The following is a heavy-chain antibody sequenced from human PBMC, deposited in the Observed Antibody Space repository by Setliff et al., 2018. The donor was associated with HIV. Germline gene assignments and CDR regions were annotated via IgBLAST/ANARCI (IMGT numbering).Heavy chain of an antibody. CDR1: GYTFTDYY. Sequence: ASVQVSCKASGYTFTDYYIHWVRQAPGHGLEWVGRINPKSGVTSYAQNFRARVTMTRDTSSTTAYMELSTLRSDDTALYYCARDLIRITPHGDLPFWGQGTLVTAPQ. V-gene: IGHV1-2*06. J-gene: IGHJ4*02. CDR2: INPKSGVT. D-gene: IGHD2-15*01. CDR3: ARDLIRITPHGDLPF.